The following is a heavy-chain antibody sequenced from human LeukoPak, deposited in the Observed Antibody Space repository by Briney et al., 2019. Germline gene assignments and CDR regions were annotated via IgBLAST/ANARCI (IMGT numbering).Heavy chain of an antibody. CDR3: ARDSGSYYNGHYFDY. D-gene: IGHD3-10*01. CDR1: GGSLSNYY. Sequence: SETLSLTCTVSGGSLSNYYWSWIRQHPGKGLEWIGYIYYSGSTYYNPSLKSRVTISVDTSKNQFSLKLSSVTAADTAVYYCARDSGSYYNGHYFDYWGQGTLVTVSS. CDR2: IYYSGST. J-gene: IGHJ4*02. V-gene: IGHV4-59*06.